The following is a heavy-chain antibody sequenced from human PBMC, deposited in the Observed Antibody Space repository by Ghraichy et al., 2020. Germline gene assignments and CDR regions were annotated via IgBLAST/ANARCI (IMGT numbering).Heavy chain of an antibody. Sequence: SETLSLTCTVSGGSVSSGSYYWSWIRQPPGKGLEWIGYIYYSGSTNYNPSLKSRVTISVDTSKNQFSLKLSSVTAADTAVYYCARGGEFAVPAAPEMVYFDYWGQGTLVTVSS. CDR2: IYYSGST. V-gene: IGHV4-61*01. CDR1: GGSVSSGSYY. D-gene: IGHD2-2*01. CDR3: ARGGEFAVPAAPEMVYFDY. J-gene: IGHJ4*02.